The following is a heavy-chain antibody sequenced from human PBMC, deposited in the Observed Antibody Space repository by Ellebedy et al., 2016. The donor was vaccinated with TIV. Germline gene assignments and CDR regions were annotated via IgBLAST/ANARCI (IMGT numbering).Heavy chain of an antibody. J-gene: IGHJ4*02. Sequence: MPSETLSLTCAVYGGSFSGYYWSWIRQPPGKGLDWIGEITHSGSTNYNPSLKSRVTISVDTSKNQFSLNLSSVTAADTAVYYCGRGLARDYWGQGTLVTVSS. CDR2: ITHSGST. CDR1: GGSFSGYY. V-gene: IGHV4-34*01. CDR3: GRGLARDY.